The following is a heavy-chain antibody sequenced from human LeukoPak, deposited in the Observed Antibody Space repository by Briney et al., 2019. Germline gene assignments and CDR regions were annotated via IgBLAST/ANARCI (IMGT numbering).Heavy chain of an antibody. J-gene: IGHJ4*02. V-gene: IGHV3-66*01. CDR2: IYSGGST. D-gene: IGHD6-25*01. CDR3: ARAPTDSSAKLYYFDY. Sequence: PGGSLRLSCAASGFTVSSNYMSWVRQAPGKGLEWVSVIYSGGSTYYADSVKGRFTISRDNSKNTLYLQMNSLRAEDTAVYYCARAPTDSSAKLYYFDYWGQGTLVTVSP. CDR1: GFTVSSNY.